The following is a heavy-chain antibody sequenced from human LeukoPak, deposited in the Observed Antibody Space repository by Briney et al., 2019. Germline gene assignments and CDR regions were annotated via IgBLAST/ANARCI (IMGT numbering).Heavy chain of an antibody. CDR3: ARDGSEYCSSTSCYTGFDY. D-gene: IGHD2-2*02. CDR2: ICYSGST. J-gene: IGHJ4*02. CDR1: GGSISSSSYY. Sequence: PSETLSLTCTVSGGSISSSSYYWGWIRQPPGKGLEWIGSICYSGSTYYNPSLKSRVTISVDTSKNQFSLKLSSVTAADTAVYYCARDGSEYCSSTSCYTGFDYWGQGTLVTVSS. V-gene: IGHV4-39*02.